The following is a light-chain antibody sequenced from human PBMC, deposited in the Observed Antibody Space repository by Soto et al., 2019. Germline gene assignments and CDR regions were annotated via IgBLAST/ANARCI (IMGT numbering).Light chain of an antibody. J-gene: IGLJ1*01. Sequence: QSALTLPASVSESPGQSITISCTGTTSDVGGYNLVSWYQQYPDKVPKLIIYEVDKQPSGISHRFSGSKSGNTASLTISGLRAEDEADYYCCSYAGGSTFVFGSGTKVTVL. CDR3: CSYAGGSTFV. CDR1: TSDVGGYNL. CDR2: EVD. V-gene: IGLV2-23*02.